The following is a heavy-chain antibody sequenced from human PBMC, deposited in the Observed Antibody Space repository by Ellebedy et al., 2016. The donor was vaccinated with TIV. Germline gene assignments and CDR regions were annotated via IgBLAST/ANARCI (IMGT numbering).Heavy chain of an antibody. CDR2: IIPIFGTA. J-gene: IGHJ2*01. CDR1: GGTFSSYA. Sequence: AASVKVSCKASGGTFSSYAISWVRQAPGQGLEWMGGIIPIFGTANYAQKFQGRVTITADESTSTAYMELSSLRSEDTAVYYCARCLQGVGVTRDWYFDLWGRGTLVTVSS. V-gene: IGHV1-69*13. D-gene: IGHD1-26*01. CDR3: ARCLQGVGVTRDWYFDL.